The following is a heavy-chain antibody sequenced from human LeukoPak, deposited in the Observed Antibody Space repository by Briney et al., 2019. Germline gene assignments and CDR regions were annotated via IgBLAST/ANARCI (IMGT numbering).Heavy chain of an antibody. CDR1: GYSFNSNG. CDR3: ARTNDYGDETYYFDY. J-gene: IGHJ4*02. V-gene: IGHV7-4-1*02. Sequence: ASVKVSCKASGYSFNSNGMNWVRQAPGQGLEWMGWINTHTGNPTYAQGFSGRFVFSLDASVSTAYLQISSLKAEDTAVYYCARTNDYGDETYYFDYWGQGTLVTVSS. D-gene: IGHD4-17*01. CDR2: INTHTGNP.